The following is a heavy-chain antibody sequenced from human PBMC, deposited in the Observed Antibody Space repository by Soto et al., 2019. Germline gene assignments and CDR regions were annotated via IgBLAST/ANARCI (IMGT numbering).Heavy chain of an antibody. V-gene: IGHV4-59*01. Sequence: QVQLQESGPGLVKPSETLSLTCAVSGASISSYYCMWIRQPPGKGLESIGYLYYGRSANYNPSLQSRVTLSVDTSRNQCSLTLSSLTAADTAVYYCALRSMAVVPEYWGQGTLVTVSS. CDR2: LYYGRSA. CDR3: ALRSMAVVPEY. D-gene: IGHD3-22*01. J-gene: IGHJ4*02. CDR1: GASISSYY.